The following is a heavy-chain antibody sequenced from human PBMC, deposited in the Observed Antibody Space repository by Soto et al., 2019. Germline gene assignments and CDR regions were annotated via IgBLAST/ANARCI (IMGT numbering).Heavy chain of an antibody. CDR1: GYSFTSYW. D-gene: IGHD3-10*01. V-gene: IGHV5-51*01. Sequence: GESLKISCKGSGYSFTSYWIGWVRQMPGKGLEWMGIIYPGDSDTRYSPSFQGQVTISADKSISTAYLQWSSLKASDTAMYYCARHVREYYGSGSYLDIYYYMDVWGKGTTVTVSS. J-gene: IGHJ6*03. CDR2: IYPGDSDT. CDR3: ARHVREYYGSGSYLDIYYYMDV.